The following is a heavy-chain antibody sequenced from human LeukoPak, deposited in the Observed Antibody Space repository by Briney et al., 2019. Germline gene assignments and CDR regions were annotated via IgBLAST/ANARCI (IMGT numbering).Heavy chain of an antibody. J-gene: IGHJ4*02. D-gene: IGHD6-19*01. V-gene: IGHV1-69*05. CDR2: IIPIFGTA. CDR3: ARSYSSGTYPFDY. CDR1: GGTFSSYA. Sequence: SVKVSCKASGGTFSSYAISWARQAPGQGLEWMGRIIPIFGTANYAQKFQGRVTITTDESTSTAYMELSSVRSEDTAVYYCARSYSSGTYPFDYWGQGTLVTVSS.